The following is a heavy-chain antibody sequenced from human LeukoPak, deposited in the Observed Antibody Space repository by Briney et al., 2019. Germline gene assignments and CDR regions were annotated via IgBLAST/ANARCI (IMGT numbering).Heavy chain of an antibody. D-gene: IGHD3-22*01. CDR2: ISSSSRTI. V-gene: IGHV3-48*02. CDR1: GLTFSSYS. CDR3: ASWGDSSGYYLDYYDY. Sequence: GGSLRVSCAASGLTFSSYSMNWVRQAPGKALEWVSYISSSSRTIYYADSVKGRFTISRDNAKNSLYLQMNSLRDEDTAFYYCASWGDSSGYYLDYYDYWGQGTLVTVSS. J-gene: IGHJ4*02.